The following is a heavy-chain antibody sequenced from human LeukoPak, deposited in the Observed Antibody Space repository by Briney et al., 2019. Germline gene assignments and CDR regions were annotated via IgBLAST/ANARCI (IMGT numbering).Heavy chain of an antibody. CDR3: ARVLDSSGNNWFDP. V-gene: IGHV1-2*02. D-gene: IGHD6-19*01. J-gene: IGHJ5*02. CDR2: INPNSGGT. CDR1: GYTFTGYY. Sequence: ASVKVSCKASGYTFTGYYMHWVRQAPGQGLEWMGWINPNSGGTNYAQKLQGRVTMTRDTSISTAYMELSRLRSDDTAVYYCARVLDSSGNNWFDPWGQGTLVTVSS.